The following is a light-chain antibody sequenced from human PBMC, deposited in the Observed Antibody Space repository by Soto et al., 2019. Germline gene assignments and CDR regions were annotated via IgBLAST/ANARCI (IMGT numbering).Light chain of an antibody. V-gene: IGKV2-28*01. Sequence: DIVMTQSPLSLPVTPGEPASISCRSSQSLLHSNGYNYLDWYLQKPGQSPQLLIYLGSNRASGVPDRFSGSGLGTDFTLKISRVEAEDVGVYYCMQALQTPITFVQGTLLEIK. CDR1: QSLLHSNGYNY. CDR3: MQALQTPIT. J-gene: IGKJ5*01. CDR2: LGS.